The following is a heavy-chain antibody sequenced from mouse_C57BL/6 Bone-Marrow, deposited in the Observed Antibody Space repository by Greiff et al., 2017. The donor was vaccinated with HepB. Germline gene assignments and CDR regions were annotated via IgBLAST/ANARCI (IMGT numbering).Heavy chain of an antibody. Sequence: VQLQQPGAELVRPGTSVKLSCKASGYTFTSYWMHWVKQRPGQGLEWIGVIDPSDSYTNYNQKFKGKATLTGDTSSSTAYMQLSSLTSEDSAVYYCAIGSSYRDFDVWGRGTTVTVTS. CDR1: GYTFTSYW. V-gene: IGHV1-59*01. CDR2: IDPSDSYT. D-gene: IGHD1-1*01. J-gene: IGHJ1*03. CDR3: AIGSSYRDFDV.